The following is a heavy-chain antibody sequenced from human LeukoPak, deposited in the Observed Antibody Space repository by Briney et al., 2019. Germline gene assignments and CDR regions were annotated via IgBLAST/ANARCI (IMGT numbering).Heavy chain of an antibody. V-gene: IGHV3-7*04. J-gene: IGHJ4*02. D-gene: IGHD2-15*01. Sequence: GGSLRLSCAASGFTFSSYAMTWVYQAPGKGLEWVANIKRDGSDNYYVDSVKGRFTVSRDNAKNSLYLQMNSLRDEDTAVYYCARDRGYCSGGSCHIHYFDSWGQGTLVTVSS. CDR3: ARDRGYCSGGSCHIHYFDS. CDR1: GFTFSSYA. CDR2: IKRDGSDN.